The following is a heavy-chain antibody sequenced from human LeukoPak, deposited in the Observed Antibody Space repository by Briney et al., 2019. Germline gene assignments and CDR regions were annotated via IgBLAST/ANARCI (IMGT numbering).Heavy chain of an antibody. CDR1: GFSVSNNY. D-gene: IGHD5-18*01. J-gene: IGHJ4*02. CDR3: ARVVQLWHFDY. CDR2: IYSDGST. V-gene: IGHV3-53*01. Sequence: PGGSLRVSCAASGFSVSNNYMSWVRQAPGKGLEWVSVIYSDGSTHFADSVKGRFTISRDNSKNTLFLQMNSLRAEDTAVYYCARVVQLWHFDYWGQGTLVTVSS.